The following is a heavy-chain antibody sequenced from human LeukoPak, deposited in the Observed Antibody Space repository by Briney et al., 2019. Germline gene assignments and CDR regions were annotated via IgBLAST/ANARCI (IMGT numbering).Heavy chain of an antibody. V-gene: IGHV4-4*07. Sequence: SETLSLTCTVSGGSISTYYWSWIRQPAGKGLEWIGPIYTSGSTNYHPSLKSRLTMSVDTSKNQFSLKLSSVTPADTAVYFCARDSSQRAFDFWGQGTMVTVSS. J-gene: IGHJ3*01. CDR1: GGSISTYY. CDR3: ARDSSQRAFDF. CDR2: IYTSGST.